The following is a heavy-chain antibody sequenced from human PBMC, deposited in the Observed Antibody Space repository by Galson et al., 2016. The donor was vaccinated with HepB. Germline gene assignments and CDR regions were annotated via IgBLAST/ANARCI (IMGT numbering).Heavy chain of an antibody. J-gene: IGHJ4*02. CDR2: ISSSGGST. CDR3: AREGQYTSSSISVYFDS. CDR1: GFPFSSYA. V-gene: IGHV3-23*01. Sequence: SLRLSCAISGFPFSSYAMSWVRQAPGKGLEWVSAISSSGGSTFYSDSVKGRFTVSRDNSKNMLYLEMSSLRGDDTAVYYCAREGQYTSSSISVYFDSWGQGALITGSS. D-gene: IGHD6-6*01.